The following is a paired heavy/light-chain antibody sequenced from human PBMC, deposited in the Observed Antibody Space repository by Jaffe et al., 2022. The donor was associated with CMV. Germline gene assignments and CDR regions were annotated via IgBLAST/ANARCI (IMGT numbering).Light chain of an antibody. CDR1: QGIRND. CDR3: LQHNSYSWT. J-gene: IGKJ1*01. Sequence: DIQMTQSPSSLSASVGDRVTITCRASQGIRNDLGWYQQKPGKAPKRLIYAASSLQSGVPSRFSGSGSGTEFTLTISSLQPEDFATYYCLQHNSYSWTFGQGTKVEIK. CDR2: AAS. V-gene: IGKV1-17*01.
Heavy chain of an antibody. V-gene: IGHV3-7*01. CDR3: ARIELREYAGSTIFGVVIPLNYYYYGMDV. CDR2: IKQDGSEK. D-gene: IGHD3-3*01. J-gene: IGHJ6*02. Sequence: EVQLVESGGGLVQPGGSLRLSCAASGFTFSSYWMSWVRQAPGKGLEWVANIKQDGSEKYYVDSVKGRFTISRDNAKNSLYLQMNSLRAEDTAVYYCARIELREYAGSTIFGVVIPLNYYYYGMDVWGQGTTVTVSS. CDR1: GFTFSSYW.